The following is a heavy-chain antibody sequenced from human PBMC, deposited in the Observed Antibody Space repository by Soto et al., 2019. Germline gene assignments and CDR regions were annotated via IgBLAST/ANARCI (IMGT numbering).Heavy chain of an antibody. D-gene: IGHD2-21*02. Sequence: QVQLQESGPGLVKPSETLSLTCTVSGAPISDYFWSWIRQPPGQGLEWIGYILDTGNTNDNPSLKSRVTMSLETSKNQFSLHLTSVTAADTALYYCARELHSGGDWGEAFDMWGQGTMVTVSS. CDR3: ARELHSGGDWGEAFDM. J-gene: IGHJ3*02. CDR2: ILDTGNT. V-gene: IGHV4-59*01. CDR1: GAPISDYF.